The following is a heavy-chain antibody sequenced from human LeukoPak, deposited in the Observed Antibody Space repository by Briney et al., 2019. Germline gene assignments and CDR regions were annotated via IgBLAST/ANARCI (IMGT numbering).Heavy chain of an antibody. J-gene: IGHJ6*02. D-gene: IGHD3-22*01. Sequence: ASVKVSCKASGGTFSTYSISWVRQAPGQGLEWMGGIVPIFCTTRYTQKFRGRVTITADESTSTAYMELSSLKSEDTAVFYCARAGRYYDSSGYLDMDVWGQGTTVTVS. V-gene: IGHV1-69*01. CDR2: IVPIFCTT. CDR1: GGTFSTYS. CDR3: ARAGRYYDSSGYLDMDV.